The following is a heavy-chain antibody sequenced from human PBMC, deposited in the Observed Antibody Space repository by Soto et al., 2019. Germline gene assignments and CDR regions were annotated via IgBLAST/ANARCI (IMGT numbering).Heavy chain of an antibody. CDR2: IHYSGYT. Sequence: PSETLSLTCSASTGSISAYYCNWLRQAPGQGLEWIGYIHYSGYTKYNPSLKSRVTISVDTSKNQFSLRLSSVTAADSAVYYCARGFCRGTSCFANWFDPWGQGTPVTVSS. V-gene: IGHV4-59*12. J-gene: IGHJ5*02. CDR3: ARGFCRGTSCFANWFDP. CDR1: TGSISAYY. D-gene: IGHD2-2*01.